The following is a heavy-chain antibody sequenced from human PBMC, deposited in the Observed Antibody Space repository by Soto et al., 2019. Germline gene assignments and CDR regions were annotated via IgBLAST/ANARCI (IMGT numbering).Heavy chain of an antibody. V-gene: IGHV5-51*01. Sequence: GESLKISCKGSGYSFTSYWIGWVRQMPGKGLEWMGIIYPGDSDTRYSPSFQGQVTISADKSISTAYLQWSSLKASDTAMYYCASTLSYYYDSSEAFDIWGQGAMVTVSS. CDR2: IYPGDSDT. D-gene: IGHD3-22*01. CDR3: ASTLSYYYDSSEAFDI. J-gene: IGHJ3*02. CDR1: GYSFTSYW.